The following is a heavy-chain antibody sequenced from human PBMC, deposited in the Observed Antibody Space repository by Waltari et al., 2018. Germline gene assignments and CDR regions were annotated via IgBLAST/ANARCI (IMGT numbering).Heavy chain of an antibody. CDR3: VRGYPDIVATISDY. CDR1: RSSIRHNNYY. J-gene: IGHJ4*02. D-gene: IGHD5-12*01. Sequence: QLQLQESGPGLVKHSETLSLTCTVSRSSIRHNNYYWGWVRQPPGKGLEWIGSFYKSGTTYYNPSLKSRVTISVDTSNNQFSLKLNSVTAADTAVYYCVRGYPDIVATISDYWGQGTLVIVSS. V-gene: IGHV4-39*07. CDR2: FYKSGTT.